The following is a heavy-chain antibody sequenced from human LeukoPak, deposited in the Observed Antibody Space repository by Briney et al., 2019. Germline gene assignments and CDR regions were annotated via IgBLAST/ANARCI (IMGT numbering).Heavy chain of an antibody. Sequence: GGSLRLSCAASGFTFSSYAMSWVRQAPGKGLEWVSAISGSGGSSYYADSVKGRFTISRDNSKNTLYLQMNSLRAEDTAVYYCAKHLSGSKLYDAFDIWGQGTMVTVSS. CDR1: GFTFSSYA. V-gene: IGHV3-23*01. J-gene: IGHJ3*02. D-gene: IGHD1-26*01. CDR2: ISGSGGSS. CDR3: AKHLSGSKLYDAFDI.